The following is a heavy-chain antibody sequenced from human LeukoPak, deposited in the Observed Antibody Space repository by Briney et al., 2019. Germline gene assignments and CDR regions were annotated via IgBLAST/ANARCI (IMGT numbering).Heavy chain of an antibody. V-gene: IGHV3-33*01. CDR2: IWYDGSNK. Sequence: GGSLRLPCAASRFTFNNYGMHWVRQAPGKGLEWVAVIWYDGSNKYYADSVKGRFTISRDNSKNTLSLQMNSLRAEDTAVYYCARAGICSSTTCYRIDYWGQGTLVTVSS. J-gene: IGHJ4*02. CDR3: ARAGICSSTTCYRIDY. CDR1: RFTFNNYG. D-gene: IGHD2-2*01.